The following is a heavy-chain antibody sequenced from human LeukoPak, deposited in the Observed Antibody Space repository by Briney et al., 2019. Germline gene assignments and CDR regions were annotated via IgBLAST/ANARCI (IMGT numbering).Heavy chain of an antibody. J-gene: IGHJ6*03. V-gene: IGHV3-30*04. Sequence: GRSLRLSCGAPGFTFSHYGIHWVRQTPGKGLEWVAAISSDGVEKHYADSVKGRFTISRDNSKSTLYLQMNSLRAEDTALYYCAREGHYDILTGYSPVEYYFYYMDVWGKGTTVTVSS. CDR3: AREGHYDILTGYSPVEYYFYYMDV. D-gene: IGHD3-9*01. CDR2: ISSDGVEK. CDR1: GFTFSHYG.